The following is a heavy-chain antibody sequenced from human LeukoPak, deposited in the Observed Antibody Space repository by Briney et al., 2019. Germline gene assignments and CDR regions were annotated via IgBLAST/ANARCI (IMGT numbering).Heavy chain of an antibody. CDR3: ARDPGGSGWYSRGYFDY. D-gene: IGHD6-19*01. Sequence: GASVKVSCKASGYTFTSYAMHWVRQAPGQRLEWMGWINAGNGNTKYSQEFQGRVTITRDTSASTAYMELSSLRSEDMAVYCCARDPGGSGWYSRGYFDYWGQGTLVTVSS. CDR1: GYTFTSYA. V-gene: IGHV1-3*03. J-gene: IGHJ4*02. CDR2: INAGNGNT.